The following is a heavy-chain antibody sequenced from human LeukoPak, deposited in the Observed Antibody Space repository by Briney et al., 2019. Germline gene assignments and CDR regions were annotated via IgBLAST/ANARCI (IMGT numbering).Heavy chain of an antibody. Sequence: SQTLSLTCTVSGGSISSGSYYWSWIRQPAGKGLEWIGRIYTSGSTNYNPSLKSRVTISVDTSKNQFSLKLSSVTAADTAVYYCARSRVLNGKGPWGQGTLVTVSP. CDR2: IYTSGST. D-gene: IGHD2-2*01. CDR3: ARSRVLNGKGP. J-gene: IGHJ5*02. V-gene: IGHV4-61*02. CDR1: GGSISSGSYY.